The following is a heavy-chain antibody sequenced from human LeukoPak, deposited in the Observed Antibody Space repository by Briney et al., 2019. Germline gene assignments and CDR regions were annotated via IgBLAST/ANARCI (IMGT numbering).Heavy chain of an antibody. CDR2: MNPNSGNT. Sequence: ASVKVSCKASGYTFTSYDINWVRQATGQGLEWMGWMNPNSGNTGYAQKFQGRDTMTRNTSISTAYMELSSLRSEDTAVHYCARAGKRITMVRGVVYWFDPWGQGTLVTVSS. V-gene: IGHV1-8*01. CDR1: GYTFTSYD. J-gene: IGHJ5*02. D-gene: IGHD3-10*01. CDR3: ARAGKRITMVRGVVYWFDP.